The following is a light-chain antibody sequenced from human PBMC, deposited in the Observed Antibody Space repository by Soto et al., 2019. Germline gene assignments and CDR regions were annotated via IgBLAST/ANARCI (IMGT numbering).Light chain of an antibody. J-gene: IGKJ2*01. CDR2: GAS. CDR3: QQYASSSYP. V-gene: IGKV3-20*01. CDR1: QSVSSSY. Sequence: EIVLTQSPGTLSLSPGDIATLSCRTSQSVSSSYLARYQQKPGQPPRLRIYGASRRPTGILDRSSGSGSGTDSTLTISRLEPEAFAVYFCQQYASSSYPFGQGTTLEIK.